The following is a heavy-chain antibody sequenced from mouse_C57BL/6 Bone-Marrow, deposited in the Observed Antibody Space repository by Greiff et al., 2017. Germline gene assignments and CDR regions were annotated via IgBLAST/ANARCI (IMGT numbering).Heavy chain of an antibody. D-gene: IGHD2-1*01. CDR1: GYTFTSYW. Sequence: QVQLQQPGAELVKPGASVKLSCKASGYTFTSYWMQWVKQRPGQGLEWIGEIDPSDSYTNYNQKFKGKATLTVDTSTSTAYMQLSSLTSEDSAVYYCARCGNYDYWGQGTTLTVSS. CDR2: IDPSDSYT. J-gene: IGHJ2*01. CDR3: ARCGNYDY. V-gene: IGHV1-50*01.